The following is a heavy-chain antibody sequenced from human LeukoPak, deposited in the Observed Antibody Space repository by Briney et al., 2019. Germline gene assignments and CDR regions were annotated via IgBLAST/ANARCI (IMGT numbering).Heavy chain of an antibody. D-gene: IGHD5-24*01. CDR3: ARSTRDGYNHYHYYYMDV. CDR2: IYSGGHT. J-gene: IGHJ6*03. Sequence: GGSLILSCAASGFIVSSNYMNWVRQAPGKGLEWVSVIYSGGHTYYTDSVKGRFTISRDNSNNTLYLHMNSLRPDDTAVYYCARSTRDGYNHYHYYYMDVWGKGTTVTVSS. CDR1: GFIVSSNY. V-gene: IGHV3-53*01.